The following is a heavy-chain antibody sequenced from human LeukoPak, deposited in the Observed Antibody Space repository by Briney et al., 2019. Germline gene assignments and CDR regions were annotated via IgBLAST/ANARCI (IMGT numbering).Heavy chain of an antibody. CDR3: ARDSGYCSGGSCYWFDP. Sequence: ASVKVSCKASGCTFTGYYMHWVRQAPGQGLEWMGWINPNSGGTNYAQKFQGRVTMTRDTSISTAYMELSRLRSDDTAVYYCARDSGYCSGGSCYWFDPWGQGTLVTVSS. J-gene: IGHJ5*02. V-gene: IGHV1-2*02. CDR1: GCTFTGYY. CDR2: INPNSGGT. D-gene: IGHD2-15*01.